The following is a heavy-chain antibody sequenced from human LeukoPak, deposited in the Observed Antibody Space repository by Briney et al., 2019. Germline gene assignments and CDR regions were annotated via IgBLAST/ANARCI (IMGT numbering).Heavy chain of an antibody. D-gene: IGHD2-15*01. CDR1: GGSISSSSYY. V-gene: IGHV4-39*01. J-gene: IGHJ4*02. Sequence: SETLSLTCTVSGGSISSSSYYWAWLRQSPGTGLECIGSIYYSGSTYYNPSLKSRVTISVDTSKNQFSLKLSSVTAADTAVYYCARQRCSGGSCFFSDYFDYWGQGALVTVSS. CDR3: ARQRCSGGSCFFSDYFDY. CDR2: IYYSGST.